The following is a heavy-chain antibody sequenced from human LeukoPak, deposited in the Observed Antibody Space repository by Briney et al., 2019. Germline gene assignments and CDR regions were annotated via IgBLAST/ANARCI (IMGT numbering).Heavy chain of an antibody. V-gene: IGHV4-59*08. J-gene: IGHJ6*02. D-gene: IGHD6-19*01. CDR1: GSSISSYY. Sequence: SETLSLTCTVSGSSISSYYWSWIRQPPGKGLEWIGYIYYSGSTNYNPSLKSRVTISVDTSKNQFSLKLSSVTAADTAVYYCARLPYSSGWYPDANYYYYGMDVWGQGTTVTVSS. CDR2: IYYSGST. CDR3: ARLPYSSGWYPDANYYYYGMDV.